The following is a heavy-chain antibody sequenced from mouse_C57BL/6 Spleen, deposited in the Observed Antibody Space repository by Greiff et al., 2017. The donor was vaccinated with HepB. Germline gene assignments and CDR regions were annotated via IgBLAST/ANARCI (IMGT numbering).Heavy chain of an antibody. CDR3: ARGLLTSWFAY. CDR1: GYTFTSSW. V-gene: IGHV1-53*01. D-gene: IGHD2-3*01. Sequence: QVQLQQPGTELVKPGASVQLSCQASGYTFTSSWLHWVKQRPGQGLEWIGNINPSNGGTNSHEKFKSKATLTVDKSSSTAYMQLSSLTSEDSAVYYGARGLLTSWFAYWGQGTLVTVAA. J-gene: IGHJ3*01. CDR2: INPSNGGT.